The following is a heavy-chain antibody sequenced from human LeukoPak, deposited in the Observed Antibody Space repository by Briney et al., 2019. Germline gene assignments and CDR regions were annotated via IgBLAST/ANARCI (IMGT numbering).Heavy chain of an antibody. CDR2: IYYSVST. J-gene: IGHJ4*02. CDR1: GGSISSSSYY. Sequence: SETLSLTCTVSGGSISSSSYYWGWIRQPPGKGLESIVSIYYSVSTYYNPSFKSRFTISVDKYKKQFSMKMSSVTAADTAVYYCARHDAPDYYASSGYLDYWGKGTLVTVSS. D-gene: IGHD3-22*01. V-gene: IGHV4-39*01. CDR3: ARHDAPDYYASSGYLDY.